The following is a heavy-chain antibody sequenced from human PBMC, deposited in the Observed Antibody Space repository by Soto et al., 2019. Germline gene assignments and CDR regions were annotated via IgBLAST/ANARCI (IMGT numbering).Heavy chain of an antibody. CDR2: ISSNGGTT. CDR1: GVTFSSYD. D-gene: IGHD1-7*01. Sequence: EVQLAESGGGMVQPGGSLRLSCVASGVTFSSYDMHWVRQAPGKGLEYVSSISSNGGTTYYGNSVEGRFTISRDNSKNTLYLQMGSLRAVDMAVYYCVRRVSGNYDYWGQGTLVTVSS. V-gene: IGHV3-64*01. J-gene: IGHJ4*02. CDR3: VRRVSGNYDY.